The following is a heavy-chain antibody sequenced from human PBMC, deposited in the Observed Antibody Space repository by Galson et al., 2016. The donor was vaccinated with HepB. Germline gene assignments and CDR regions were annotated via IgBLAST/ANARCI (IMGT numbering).Heavy chain of an antibody. D-gene: IGHD6-19*01. Sequence: SCKASGYTFTSYGISWVRQVPGQGLEWMGWINAYNVNTNYAQKLQGRVTMTTDTSTSTAYMELRSLTSDDTAVYCCARRAVAGTENWFDPWGQGTLVTVSS. CDR3: ARRAVAGTENWFDP. J-gene: IGHJ5*02. CDR1: GYTFTSYG. V-gene: IGHV1-18*04. CDR2: INAYNVNT.